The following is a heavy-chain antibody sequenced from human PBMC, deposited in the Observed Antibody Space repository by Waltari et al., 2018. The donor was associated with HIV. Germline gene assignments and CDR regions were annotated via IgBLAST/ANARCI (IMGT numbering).Heavy chain of an antibody. D-gene: IGHD6-6*01. CDR2: IYYSGST. Sequence: QVHLQESGPGLVKPSETLSLTCTAPGGSISGYYWNWIRQPPGKGLEWIGYIYYSGSTNYNPSLQSRITISVDTSKSQFSLKLSSVTAADTAVYYCARVPGVSSIAARRFDYWGQGSLVTVSS. J-gene: IGHJ4*02. V-gene: IGHV4-59*01. CDR3: ARVPGVSSIAARRFDY. CDR1: GGSISGYY.